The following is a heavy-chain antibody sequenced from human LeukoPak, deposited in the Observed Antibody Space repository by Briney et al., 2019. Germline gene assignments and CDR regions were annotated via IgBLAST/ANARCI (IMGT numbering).Heavy chain of an antibody. CDR1: GYIFTNYW. Sequence: GESLKISCKGSGYIFTNYWIAWVRQMPGKGLEWMGIINPVNPDTTYSPSFRGQVTMSVDKSIETAYLQWSSLEASDTAIYYCARHDLPVGCTSSSCPYGSWFDPWGRGTQVTVSP. CDR3: ARHDLPVGCTSSSCPYGSWFDP. CDR2: INPVNPDT. J-gene: IGHJ5*02. V-gene: IGHV5-51*01. D-gene: IGHD2-2*01.